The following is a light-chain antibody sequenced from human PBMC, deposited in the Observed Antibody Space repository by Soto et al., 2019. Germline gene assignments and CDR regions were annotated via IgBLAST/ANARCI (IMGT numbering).Light chain of an antibody. J-gene: IGLJ3*02. CDR2: GNH. CDR3: AAGDDSLNGWV. CDR1: SSNIGNNA. Sequence: QSVLTQPPSVSEAPRQRVTISCSGSSSNIGNNAVNWYQQVPGTAPKLLIYGNHERPSGVPDRFSGSKSGTSASLAISGLQSEDEAEYYCAAGDDSLNGWVFGGGTKLTVL. V-gene: IGLV1-36*01.